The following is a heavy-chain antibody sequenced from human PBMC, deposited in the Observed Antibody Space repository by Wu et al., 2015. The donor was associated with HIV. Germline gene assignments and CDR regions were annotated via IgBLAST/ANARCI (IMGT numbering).Heavy chain of an antibody. CDR2: INPNSGGT. CDR1: GYTFTGYY. J-gene: IGHJ3*01. D-gene: IGHD3-10*01. V-gene: IGHV1-2*02. Sequence: QVQLVQSGAEVKKPGASVKVSCKASGYTFTGYYMHWVRQAPGQGLEWMGWINPNSGGTNYAQKFQGRVTMTRDTSISTAYMELSRLRSDDTAVYYCARVFGSGSYSSDAFDSLGPRDNGHRLF. CDR3: ARVFGSGSYSSDAFDS.